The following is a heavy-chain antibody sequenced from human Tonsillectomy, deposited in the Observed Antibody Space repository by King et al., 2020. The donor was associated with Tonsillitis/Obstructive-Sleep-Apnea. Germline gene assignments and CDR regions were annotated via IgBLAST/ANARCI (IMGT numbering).Heavy chain of an antibody. CDR2: INAGNGNT. J-gene: IGHJ4*02. CDR1: GYTFNSYA. D-gene: IGHD6-25*01. Sequence: QLVQSGAEVKKPGASVKVSCKASGYTFNSYAMHWVRQAPGQRLEWMGWINAGNGNTKYSQQFQGRVTITRDTSASTAYMELSSLRSEDTAVYYCARASTLGGYVLDHWGPGTLVTVSS. V-gene: IGHV1-3*01. CDR3: ARASTLGGYVLDH.